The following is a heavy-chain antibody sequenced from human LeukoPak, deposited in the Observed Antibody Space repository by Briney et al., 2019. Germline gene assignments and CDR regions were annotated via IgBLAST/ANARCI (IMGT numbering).Heavy chain of an antibody. J-gene: IGHJ4*02. D-gene: IGHD3-10*01. CDR2: INHSGST. V-gene: IGHV4-34*01. CDR3: ARDQRAYGSGTVNYFDY. Sequence: PSETLSLTFAVYGGSFSGYYWSWIRQPPGKGLEWIGEINHSGSTNYNPSLKSRVTISVDTSKNQFSLKLSSVTAADTAVYYCARDQRAYGSGTVNYFDYWGQGTLVTVSS. CDR1: GGSFSGYY.